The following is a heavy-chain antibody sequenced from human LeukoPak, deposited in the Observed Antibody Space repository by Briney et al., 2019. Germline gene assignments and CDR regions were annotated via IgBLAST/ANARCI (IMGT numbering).Heavy chain of an antibody. J-gene: IGHJ6*02. Sequence: SETLSLTCAVYGGSFSAYYWSWIRQPPGKGLEWIGKINHSGSTNYNPSLKSRVTLSVDTSKIQFSLKLSSVTAADTAVYYCARPPDGPEHYNAMDVWGQGTTVTVSS. CDR1: GGSFSAYY. D-gene: IGHD1-14*01. V-gene: IGHV4-34*01. CDR3: ARPPDGPEHYNAMDV. CDR2: INHSGST.